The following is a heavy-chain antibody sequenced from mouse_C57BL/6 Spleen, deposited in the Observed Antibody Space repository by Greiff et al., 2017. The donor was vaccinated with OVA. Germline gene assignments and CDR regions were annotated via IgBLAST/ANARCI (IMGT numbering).Heavy chain of an antibody. CDR1: GFTFNTYA. J-gene: IGHJ1*03. CDR3: VRGLRYPWYFDV. V-gene: IGHV10-3*01. Sequence: DVMLVESGGGLVQPKGSLKLSCAASGFTFNTYAMHWVRQAPGKGLEWVARIRSKSSNYATYYADSVKDRFTISRDDSQSMLYLQMNNLKTEDTAMYYCVRGLRYPWYFDVWGTGTTVTVSS. D-gene: IGHD1-1*01. CDR2: IRSKSSNYAT.